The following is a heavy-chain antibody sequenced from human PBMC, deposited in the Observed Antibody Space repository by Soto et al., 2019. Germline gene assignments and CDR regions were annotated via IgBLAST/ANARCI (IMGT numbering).Heavy chain of an antibody. CDR1: GFTFSDHY. D-gene: IGHD1-26*01. CDR2: TRNKANSYTT. J-gene: IGHJ3*02. Sequence: GGSLRLSCAASGFTFSDHYMDWVRQAPGKGLEWVGRTRNKANSYTTEYAASVKGRFTISRDDSKNSLYLQMNSLKTEDTAVYYCARGTLLLYSGSTGDAFDIWGQGTMVTVSS. V-gene: IGHV3-72*01. CDR3: ARGTLLLYSGSTGDAFDI.